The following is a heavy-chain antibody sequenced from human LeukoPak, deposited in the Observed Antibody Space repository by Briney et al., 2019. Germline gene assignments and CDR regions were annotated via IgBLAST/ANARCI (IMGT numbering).Heavy chain of an antibody. CDR1: GFTFSNYA. J-gene: IGHJ4*02. D-gene: IGHD5-18*01. CDR3: ARDRGYGYLFDY. CDR2: INSDGSST. Sequence: GGSLRLSCAASGFTFSNYAIHWVRQAPGKGLVWVSRINSDGSSTSYADSVKGRFTISRDNAKNTLYLQMNSLRAEDTAVYYCARDRGYGYLFDYWGQGTLVTVSS. V-gene: IGHV3-74*01.